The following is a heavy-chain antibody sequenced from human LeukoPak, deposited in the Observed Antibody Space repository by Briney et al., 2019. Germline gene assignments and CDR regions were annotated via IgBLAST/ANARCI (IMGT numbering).Heavy chain of an antibody. Sequence: GGSLRLSCAASGFTFSDFYMSWLRQTPGKGLEWVSYISTTGTTVDYADSVKGRFTISRDNAKGSLYLQMNNLGADDTAVHYCAKGHTYGMIWGQGTLVTVSS. D-gene: IGHD2-8*01. J-gene: IGHJ4*02. CDR2: ISTTGTTV. CDR1: GFTFSDFY. V-gene: IGHV3-11*01. CDR3: AKGHTYGMI.